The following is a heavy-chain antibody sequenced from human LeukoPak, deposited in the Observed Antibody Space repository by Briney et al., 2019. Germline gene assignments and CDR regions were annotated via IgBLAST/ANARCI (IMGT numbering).Heavy chain of an antibody. J-gene: IGHJ4*02. V-gene: IGHV3-7*03. CDR2: IKEDGSEK. CDR3: AKVGAAATYYFDY. Sequence: PGGSLRLSCAASGFTFSSYWMSWVRQAPGKGLEWVANIKEDGSEKYYVDSVKGRFTISRDNAKSSLYLQMNSLRAEDTAVYYCAKVGAAATYYFDYWGQGTLVTVSS. D-gene: IGHD6-13*01. CDR1: GFTFSSYW.